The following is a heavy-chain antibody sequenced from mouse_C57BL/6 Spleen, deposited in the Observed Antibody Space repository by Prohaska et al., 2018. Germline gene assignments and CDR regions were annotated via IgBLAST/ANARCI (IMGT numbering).Heavy chain of an antibody. Sequence: QVQLQQPVAELVMPGASVKLSCKASGYTFTSYWMHRVKQRPRQGLEWIGEIDPSDSYTNYNQKFKGKATLTVDKSSSTAYMQLSSLTSEDSAVYYCAINDYSYYFDDWGQGTTLTVSS. V-gene: IGHV1-69*01. CDR2: IDPSDSYT. J-gene: IGHJ2*01. CDR1: GYTFTSYW. D-gene: IGHD2-4*01. CDR3: AINDYSYYFDD.